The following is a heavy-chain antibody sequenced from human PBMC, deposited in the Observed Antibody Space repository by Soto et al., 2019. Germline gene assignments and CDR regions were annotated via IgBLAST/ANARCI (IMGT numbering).Heavy chain of an antibody. J-gene: IGHJ6*02. V-gene: IGHV3-48*03. Sequence: HPVGSLRLSCATSGFTFSSYEMNWVRQAPGKGLEWVSYISSSGSTIYYADSVKGRFTISRDNAKNSLYLQMDGLRAEDTAVYYCARDQEAGSFFPYYYGMDVWGQGTTVTVSS. CDR1: GFTFSSYE. CDR2: ISSSGSTI. CDR3: ARDQEAGSFFPYYYGMDV. D-gene: IGHD6-13*01.